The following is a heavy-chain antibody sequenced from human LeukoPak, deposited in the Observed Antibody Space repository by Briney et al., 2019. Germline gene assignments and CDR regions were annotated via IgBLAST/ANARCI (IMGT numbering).Heavy chain of an antibody. J-gene: IGHJ4*02. Sequence: GGSLRLSCAASGFTFEDYGLSWVRQAPGKGLEWVSDINWNGGSTGYADSVKGRFTISRDNAKKSLYLQMNSLRAEDTAAYYCARDSITIFGVVNYWGQGTLVTVSS. D-gene: IGHD3-3*01. CDR3: ARDSITIFGVVNY. CDR2: INWNGGST. CDR1: GFTFEDYG. V-gene: IGHV3-20*04.